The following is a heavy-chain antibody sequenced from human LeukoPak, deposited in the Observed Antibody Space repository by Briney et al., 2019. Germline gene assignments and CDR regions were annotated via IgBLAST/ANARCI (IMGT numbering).Heavy chain of an antibody. V-gene: IGHV3-7*01. CDR3: ARDEDWREIS. CDR1: GLIFSSCW. J-gene: IGHJ4*02. CDR2: IKQDGSEI. Sequence: WGSLRLSCAASGLIFSSCWMGWVRQATGKGLEWVANIKQDGSEIYYVDSVKGRFTISRDNAKNSLYLQMNSLRAEDTAVYYCARDEDWREISWGQGTLVTVSS. D-gene: IGHD3/OR15-3a*01.